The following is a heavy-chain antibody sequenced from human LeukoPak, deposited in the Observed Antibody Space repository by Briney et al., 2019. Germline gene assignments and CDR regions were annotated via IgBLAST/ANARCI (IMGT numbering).Heavy chain of an antibody. CDR1: GFTFSSYS. V-gene: IGHV3-48*01. CDR3: ARDEGYYGSGSYSDYYMDV. J-gene: IGHJ6*03. Sequence: SGGSLRLSCAASGFTFSSYSMNWVRQAPGKGLEWVSYISSSSSTIYYADSVKGRFTISRDNAKNSLYLQMNSLRAEDTAVYYCARDEGYYGSGSYSDYYMDVWGKGTTVTVSS. D-gene: IGHD3-10*01. CDR2: ISSSSSTI.